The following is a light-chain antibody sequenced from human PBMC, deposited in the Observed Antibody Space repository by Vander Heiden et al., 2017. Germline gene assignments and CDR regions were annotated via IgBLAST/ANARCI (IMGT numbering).Light chain of an antibody. CDR3: QVWDTSSDEYV. V-gene: IGLV3-21*02. CDR2: DDS. J-gene: IGLJ1*01. Sequence: SYVLTQPPSVSVAPGQTARITCGGNNIGSKNVRWYQQKPGQAPVLVVHDDSDRPSGIPQRFSGTNSGTTATLTISRVEAGDEADYHCQVWDTSSDEYVFGTGTKVIAL. CDR1: NIGSKN.